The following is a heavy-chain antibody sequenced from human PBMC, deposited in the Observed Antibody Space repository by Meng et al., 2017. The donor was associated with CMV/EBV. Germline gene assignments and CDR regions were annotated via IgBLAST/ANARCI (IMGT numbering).Heavy chain of an antibody. J-gene: IGHJ6*02. CDR3: AKGLDHYYGMDV. V-gene: IGHV3-33*06. CDR1: GFTFSSYG. CDR2: IWYDGSNK. D-gene: IGHD4-11*01. Sequence: GESLKISCAASGFTFSSYGMHWVRQAPGKGLEWVAVIWYDGSNKYYADSVKGRFTISRDNSKNTLYLQMNSLRAEDTAVYYCAKGLDHYYGMDVWGQGTTVTVSS.